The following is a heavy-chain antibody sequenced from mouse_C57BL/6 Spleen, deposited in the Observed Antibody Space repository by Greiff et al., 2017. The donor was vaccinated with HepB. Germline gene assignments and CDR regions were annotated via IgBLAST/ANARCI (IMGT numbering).Heavy chain of an antibody. D-gene: IGHD2-1*01. Sequence: QVQLQQPGAELVMPGASVKLSCKASGYTFTSYWMHWVKQRPGQGLEWIGEIDPSDSYTNYNQKFKGKSTLTVDKSSSTAYMQLSSLTSEDSAVYYCARRTTDGNCGYCDYWGRGTTLTVSS. CDR3: ARRTTDGNCGYCDY. CDR1: GYTFTSYW. CDR2: IDPSDSYT. V-gene: IGHV1-69*01. J-gene: IGHJ2*01.